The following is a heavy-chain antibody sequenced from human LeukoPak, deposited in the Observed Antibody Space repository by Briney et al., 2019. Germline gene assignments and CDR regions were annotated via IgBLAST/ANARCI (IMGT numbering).Heavy chain of an antibody. D-gene: IGHD6-19*01. J-gene: IGHJ4*02. CDR2: IYYGGGT. CDR1: GGSISSYY. Sequence: PSETLSLTCTVSGGSISSYYWSWIRQPPGKGLEWIGYIYYGGGTNYNPSLKSRVTISVDTSKNQFSLKLSSVTAADTAVYYCARGGWYYFYWGQGTLVTVSS. V-gene: IGHV4-59*01. CDR3: ARGGWYYFY.